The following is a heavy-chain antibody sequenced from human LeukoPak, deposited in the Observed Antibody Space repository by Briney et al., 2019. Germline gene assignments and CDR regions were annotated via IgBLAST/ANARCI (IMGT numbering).Heavy chain of an antibody. CDR3: ASYSSGSPY. Sequence: PSETLSLTCTASGGSVSSGSYYWSWLRQPPGKGLEWIVYIYYSGSTNYNPSLKSRVTISVNTSKKQFSLKLSSVTAADTAVYYCASYSSGSPYWGQGTLVTVSS. J-gene: IGHJ4*02. CDR2: IYYSGST. V-gene: IGHV4-61*01. D-gene: IGHD6-19*01. CDR1: GGSVSSGSYY.